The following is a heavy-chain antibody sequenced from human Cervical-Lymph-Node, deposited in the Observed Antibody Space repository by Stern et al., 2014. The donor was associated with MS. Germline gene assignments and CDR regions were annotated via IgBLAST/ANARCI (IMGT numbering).Heavy chain of an antibody. D-gene: IGHD2/OR15-2a*01. Sequence: VPLVESGGGLVKPGGSLTLPCAASGFTFRDYYMNWIRQTPGNGLQWVSYINGSGTAISYADSVKGRFTNSRDNGKKSLYLQMDSLRVEDTAIYYCANSIAWGQGTLVTVSS. CDR2: INGSGTAI. CDR1: GFTFRDYY. V-gene: IGHV3-11*01. CDR3: ANSIA. J-gene: IGHJ5*02.